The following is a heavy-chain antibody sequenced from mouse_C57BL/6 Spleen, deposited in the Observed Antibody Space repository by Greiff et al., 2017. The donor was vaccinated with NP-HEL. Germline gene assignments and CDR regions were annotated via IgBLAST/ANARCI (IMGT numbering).Heavy chain of an antibody. CDR3: ARESFGYFDY. CDR2: IYPGDGDT. J-gene: IGHJ2*01. Sequence: QVQLKESGPELVKPGASVKISCKASGYAFSSSWMNWVKQRPGKGLEWIGRIYPGDGDTNYNGKFKGKATLTADKSSSTAYMQLSSLTSEDSAVYFCARESFGYFDYWGQGTTLTVSS. CDR1: GYAFSSSW. V-gene: IGHV1-82*01.